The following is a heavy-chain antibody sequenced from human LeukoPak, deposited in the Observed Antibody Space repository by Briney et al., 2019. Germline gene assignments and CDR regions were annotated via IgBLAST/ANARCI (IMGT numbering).Heavy chain of an antibody. J-gene: IGHJ4*02. V-gene: IGHV1-3*01. Sequence: ASVKVPCKASGYTFTSYAMHWVRQAPGQRLEWMGWINAGNGNTKYSQKFQGRVTITRDTSASTAYMELSSLRSEDTAVYYCARGRGSWGDYFDYWGQGTLVTVSS. CDR1: GYTFTSYA. CDR2: INAGNGNT. D-gene: IGHD1-26*01. CDR3: ARGRGSWGDYFDY.